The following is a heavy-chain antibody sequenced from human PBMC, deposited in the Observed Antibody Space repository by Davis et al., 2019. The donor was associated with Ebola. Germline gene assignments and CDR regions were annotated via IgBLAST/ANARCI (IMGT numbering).Heavy chain of an antibody. Sequence: SVKVSCKASGGTFSSYAISWVRQAPGQGLEWMGRIIPILGIANYAQKFQGRVTITADKSTSTAYMELSSLRSEDTAVYYCARDFRMTTSHGYWGQGTLVTVSS. D-gene: IGHD4-11*01. CDR1: GGTFSSYA. V-gene: IGHV1-69*04. CDR3: ARDFRMTTSHGY. CDR2: IIPILGIA. J-gene: IGHJ4*02.